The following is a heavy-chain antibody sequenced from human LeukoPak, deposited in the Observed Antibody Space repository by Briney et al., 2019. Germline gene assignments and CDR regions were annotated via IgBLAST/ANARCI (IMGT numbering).Heavy chain of an antibody. CDR2: MNPNSGNT. J-gene: IGHJ6*02. V-gene: IGHV1-8*01. Sequence: ASVKVSCKAYGYTFTSYDINWVRQATGQGLEWMGWMNPNSGNTGYAQKFQGRVTMTRNTSISTAYMELSSLRSEDTAVYYCARGLRLARRYYYGMDVWGQGTTVTVSS. CDR3: ARGLRLARRYYYGMDV. CDR1: GYTFTSYD. D-gene: IGHD5-12*01.